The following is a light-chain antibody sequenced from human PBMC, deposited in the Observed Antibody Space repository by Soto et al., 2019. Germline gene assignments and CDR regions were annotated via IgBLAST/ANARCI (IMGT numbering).Light chain of an antibody. CDR2: GVN. V-gene: IGLV2-14*01. Sequence: ALTQPASVSGSPGQSITISCTGSGRDIGAYDYVSWYQQHPGKAPKLLIYGVNNRPSGVSYRFSASKSAFTASLTISGLQAEDEAHYYCSSYTTSYFYVFGPGTKVTV. CDR3: SSYTTSYFYV. J-gene: IGLJ1*01. CDR1: GRDIGAYDY.